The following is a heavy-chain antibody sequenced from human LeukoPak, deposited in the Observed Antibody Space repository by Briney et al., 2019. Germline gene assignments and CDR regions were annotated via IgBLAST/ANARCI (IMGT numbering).Heavy chain of an antibody. V-gene: IGHV3-23*01. Sequence: YPGGSLRLSCAASGFPFSNYGMSWVRQAPGKGLEWVSAISGSGSSGYYADPVKGRFTISRDNSKNTLYLQMNSLRPEDTAVYYCAKRGPFGDYGKFDSCGQGTLVTVSS. CDR2: ISGSGSSG. CDR1: GFPFSNYG. J-gene: IGHJ4*02. CDR3: AKRGPFGDYGKFDS. D-gene: IGHD4-17*01.